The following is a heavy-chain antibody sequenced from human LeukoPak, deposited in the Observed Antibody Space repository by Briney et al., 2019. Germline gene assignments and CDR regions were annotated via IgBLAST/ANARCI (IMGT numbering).Heavy chain of an antibody. CDR1: GYTFTGYY. CDR3: ARDNWYYYYMDV. Sequence: ASVKVSCKASGYTFTGYYMHWVRQAPGQGLEWMGWINPNSGGTNYAQKFQGRVTMTRDTSISTAYMKLSRLRSDDTAVYYCARDNWYYYYMDVWGKGTTVTVSS. CDR2: INPNSGGT. V-gene: IGHV1-2*02. J-gene: IGHJ6*03. D-gene: IGHD5-24*01.